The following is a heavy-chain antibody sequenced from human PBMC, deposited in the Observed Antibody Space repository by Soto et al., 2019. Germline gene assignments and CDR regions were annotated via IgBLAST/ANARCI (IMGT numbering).Heavy chain of an antibody. CDR1: GGTFSSYN. J-gene: IGHJ5*02. CDR3: VRENGVSGSGRYEDNWFDP. CDR2: IIPKLGIS. D-gene: IGHD3-10*01. V-gene: IGHV1-69*04. Sequence: SVKVSCKASGGTFSSYNINWVRRAPGQGPEWIGRIIPKLGISNFAQSVQDRVTFTADKFTSTAYMELSSLRSQDTAVYYRVRENGVSGSGRYEDNWFDPWGQGTLVTVSS.